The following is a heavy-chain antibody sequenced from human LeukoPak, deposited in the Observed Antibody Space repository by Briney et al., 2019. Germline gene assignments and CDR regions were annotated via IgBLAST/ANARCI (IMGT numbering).Heavy chain of an antibody. Sequence: GGSLRLSCAASGFTFSSYAMHWVRQAPGKGLEWVAVISYDGSNKYYADSVKGRFTISRDNSKNTLYLQMNSLRAEDTAVYYCARLAGSHDYWGQGTLVTASS. D-gene: IGHD3-10*01. J-gene: IGHJ4*02. CDR3: ARLAGSHDY. CDR1: GFTFSSYA. CDR2: ISYDGSNK. V-gene: IGHV3-30-3*01.